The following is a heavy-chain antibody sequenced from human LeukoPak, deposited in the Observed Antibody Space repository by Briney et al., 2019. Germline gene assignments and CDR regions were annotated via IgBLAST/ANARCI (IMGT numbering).Heavy chain of an antibody. Sequence: PPQTLSLTCTVSGGSISSGDYHWSWIRQPPGKGLEWIGYIYYSGSTYYNPSLKSRVTISVDTSKNQFSLKLSSVTAADTAVYYCARTYYGSGSYYSHWGQGTLVTVSS. J-gene: IGHJ4*02. V-gene: IGHV4-30-4*01. CDR1: GGSISSGDYH. CDR2: IYYSGST. D-gene: IGHD3-10*01. CDR3: ARTYYGSGSYYSH.